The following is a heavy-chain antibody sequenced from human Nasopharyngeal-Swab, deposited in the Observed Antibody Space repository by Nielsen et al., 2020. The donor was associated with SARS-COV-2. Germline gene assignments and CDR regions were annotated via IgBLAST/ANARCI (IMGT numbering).Heavy chain of an antibody. J-gene: IGHJ4*02. CDR2: IRYDGSNK. D-gene: IGHD2-2*01. Sequence: GESLKISCAASGFTFSSYGMHWVRQAPGKGLEWVAFIRYDGSNKYYADSVKGRFTISRDNSKNTLYLQMNSLRAEDTAVYHCAKDLGYCSSTSCAAGSFDYWGQGTLVTVSS. CDR3: AKDLGYCSSTSCAAGSFDY. V-gene: IGHV3-30*02. CDR1: GFTFSSYG.